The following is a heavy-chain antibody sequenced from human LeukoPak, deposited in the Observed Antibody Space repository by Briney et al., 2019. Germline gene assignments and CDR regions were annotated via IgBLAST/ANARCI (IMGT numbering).Heavy chain of an antibody. V-gene: IGHV3-23*01. CDR1: GFTFSSYA. D-gene: IGHD5-24*01. CDR3: AKGSSDGRPYYFDY. CDR2: INDSGGNT. Sequence: PGGSLRLSCAASGFTFSSYAMSWVRQAPGRGLEWVSAINDSGGNTYRADSVKGRFTTSRDNSKNTLYLQMNSLRAEDTAVYYCAKGSSDGRPYYFDYWGQGTLVTISS. J-gene: IGHJ4*02.